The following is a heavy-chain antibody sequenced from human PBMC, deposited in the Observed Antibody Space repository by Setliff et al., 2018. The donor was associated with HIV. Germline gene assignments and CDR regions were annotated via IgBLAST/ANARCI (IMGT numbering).Heavy chain of an antibody. CDR3: ARRSPGGGYYMDV. V-gene: IGHV4-4*09. J-gene: IGHJ6*03. CDR2: IYGSGST. Sequence: SETLSLTCAVSGDSIGTYSWHWLRQPPGKGLEWIGYIYGSGSTGYNPSLTSRVTMSLDTSKNQFSLNLSSVTAADTAVYYCARRSPGGGYYMDVWGKGTTVTVSS. D-gene: IGHD3-16*01. CDR1: GDSIGTYS.